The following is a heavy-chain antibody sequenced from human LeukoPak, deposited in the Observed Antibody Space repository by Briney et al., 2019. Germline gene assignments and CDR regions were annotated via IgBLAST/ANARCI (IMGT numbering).Heavy chain of an antibody. J-gene: IGHJ4*02. Sequence: ASVKVSCKASGYTFTDYFMHWVRQAXXXXXXXMGWIXPNSGATNXAXKFQXRVIMTXXTSISTVNMELSSLRSDDTAVYYCARDRSSGRDLDYWGQGTLVTVSS. CDR1: GYTFTDYF. V-gene: IGHV1-2*02. CDR2: IXPNSGAT. CDR3: ARDRSSGRDLDY. D-gene: IGHD3-22*01.